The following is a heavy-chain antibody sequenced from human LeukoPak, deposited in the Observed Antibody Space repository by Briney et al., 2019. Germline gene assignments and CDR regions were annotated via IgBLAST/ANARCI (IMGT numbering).Heavy chain of an antibody. Sequence: EGSLRLSCAASGFTFSSYAMHWVRQAPGKGLEWVAVISYDGSNKYYADSVKGRFTISRDNSKNTLYLQMNSLRAEDTAVYYCARSGYGDSSGYYYGGDYWGQGTLVTVSS. CDR1: GFTFSSYA. CDR3: ARSGYGDSSGYYYGGDY. CDR2: ISYDGSNK. V-gene: IGHV3-30-3*01. J-gene: IGHJ4*02. D-gene: IGHD3-22*01.